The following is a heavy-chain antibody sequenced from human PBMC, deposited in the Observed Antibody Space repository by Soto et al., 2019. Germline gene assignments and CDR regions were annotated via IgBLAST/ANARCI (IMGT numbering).Heavy chain of an antibody. J-gene: IGHJ4*02. D-gene: IGHD1-26*01. CDR2: ISYDGSNT. Sequence: QVQLVESGGGVVQPGRSPRLSCAASGFTFSSYGMHWVRQAPGKGLGWVAIISYDGSNTYYADSVKGRFTISRDNSKNTLYLQMNSLRAEDTSVYYCAKEGGLSGSYYISSSYYFDYWGQGTLITVSS. V-gene: IGHV3-30*18. CDR1: GFTFSSYG. CDR3: AKEGGLSGSYYISSSYYFDY.